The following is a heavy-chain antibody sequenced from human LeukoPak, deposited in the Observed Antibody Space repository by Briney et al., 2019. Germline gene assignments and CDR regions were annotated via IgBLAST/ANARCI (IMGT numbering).Heavy chain of an antibody. CDR3: ATHNDFWSGYYAYYFDY. CDR1: GYSIRSGYY. Sequence: SETLSLTCAVSGYSIRSGYYWGWIRQPPGKGLEWIGSIYHSGSTYYNPSLKSRVTISVDTSKNQFSLKLSSVTAADTAVYYCATHNDFWSGYYAYYFDYWGQGTLVTVSS. D-gene: IGHD3-3*01. CDR2: IYHSGST. V-gene: IGHV4-38-2*01. J-gene: IGHJ4*02.